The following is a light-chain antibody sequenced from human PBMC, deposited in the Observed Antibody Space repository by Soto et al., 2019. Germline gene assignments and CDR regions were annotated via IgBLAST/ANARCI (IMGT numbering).Light chain of an antibody. J-gene: IGLJ1*01. CDR2: SNN. V-gene: IGLV1-44*01. Sequence: QSVLTQPRSVSGTPGQRVTISCSGSSSNIGSNTVNWYQQLPGTAPKLLIYSNNQRPSGVPDRFSGSKSGTSASLAISGLQSEDEADYYCAAWDDSLNGPVFGPGTKVTVL. CDR1: SSNIGSNT. CDR3: AAWDDSLNGPV.